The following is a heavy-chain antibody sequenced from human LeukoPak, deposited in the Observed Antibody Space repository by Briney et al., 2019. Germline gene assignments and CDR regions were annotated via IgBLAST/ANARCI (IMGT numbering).Heavy chain of an antibody. J-gene: IGHJ6*02. Sequence: PGGSLRLSCAASGFTLSRYNINWVRQAPGKGLEWVSSISSSSTYIYYADSLKGRFTVSRDSAKNSLSLQMNSLRAEDTAVYYCARDLSHTEDHGYGLDVWGQGTTVTVSS. CDR2: ISSSSTYI. CDR1: GFTLSRYN. V-gene: IGHV3-21*01. CDR3: ARDLSHTEDHGYGLDV.